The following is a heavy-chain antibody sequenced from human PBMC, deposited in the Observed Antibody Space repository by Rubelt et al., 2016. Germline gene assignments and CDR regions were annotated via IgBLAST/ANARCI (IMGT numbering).Heavy chain of an antibody. CDR2: ISGSGGST. J-gene: IGHJ4*02. V-gene: IGHV3-23*01. D-gene: IGHD2-15*01. CDR3: ANSYCSGGSCYSEGIDY. Sequence: VQPGRSLRLSCAASGFTFSSYGMHWVRQAPGKGLEWVSAISGSGGSTYYADSVKGRFTISRDNSKNTLYLQMNSLRAEDTAVYYCANSYCSGGSCYSEGIDYWGQGTLVTVSS. CDR1: GFTFSSYG.